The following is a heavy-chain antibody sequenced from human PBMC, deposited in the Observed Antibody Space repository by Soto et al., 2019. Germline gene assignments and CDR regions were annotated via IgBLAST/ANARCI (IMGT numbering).Heavy chain of an antibody. CDR3: VRALPPKGWDY. D-gene: IGHD2-15*01. J-gene: IGHJ4*01. CDR1: GGSFTAYY. Sequence: QVQLQQWGAGLLKPSETLSLTCAVSGGSFTAYYWNWIRQPPGKGLEWIGEINHYGTTNYNPSLKSRVTISIDTSKNQFSLRLTSVTAADTAVYYCVRALPPKGWDYWGHGTLVTVSS. V-gene: IGHV4-34*01. CDR2: INHYGTT.